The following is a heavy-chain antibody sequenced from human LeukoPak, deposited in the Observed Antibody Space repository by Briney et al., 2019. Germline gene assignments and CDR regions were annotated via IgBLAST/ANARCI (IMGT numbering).Heavy chain of an antibody. D-gene: IGHD3-10*01. J-gene: IGHJ4*02. CDR2: ISGSGGST. V-gene: IGHV3-23*01. CDR3: ANEGGTMLRGDLDY. CDR1: GFTFRSYV. Sequence: PEGSLRLSCAASGFTFRSYVGTWVRQAPGKGLEWVSAISGSGGSTYYADSVKGRFTISRDNSKNTLYLQMNSLRAEDTAVYYCANEGGTMLRGDLDYWGQGTLVTVSS.